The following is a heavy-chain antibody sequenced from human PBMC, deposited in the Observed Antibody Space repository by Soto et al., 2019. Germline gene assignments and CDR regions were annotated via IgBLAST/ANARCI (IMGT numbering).Heavy chain of an antibody. D-gene: IGHD2-15*01. Sequence: GGSLRLSCAASGFTFSSYTMAWVRQAPGKGLEWVSAISDSGGSPYYADSVQGRFTISRDNSKNTLFLLMNSLRAEDTATYYCTKAGCSGNPCYVPDYWGHGTLVTVSS. V-gene: IGHV3-23*01. CDR1: GFTFSSYT. J-gene: IGHJ4*01. CDR2: ISDSGGSP. CDR3: TKAGCSGNPCYVPDY.